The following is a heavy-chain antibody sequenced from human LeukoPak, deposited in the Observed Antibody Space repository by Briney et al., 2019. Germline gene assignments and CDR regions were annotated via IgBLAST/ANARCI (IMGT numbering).Heavy chain of an antibody. J-gene: IGHJ5*02. D-gene: IGHD3-10*01. CDR1: GYTFTGYY. V-gene: IGHV1-2*02. Sequence: ASVKVSCKASGYTFTGYYMHWVRQAPGQGLEWMGWINPNSGGTIYAQKFQGRVTMTRDTSISTAYMELSRLRSDDTAVYYCARGQYYYGSGSYASGFDHWGQGTLVTVSS. CDR2: INPNSGGT. CDR3: ARGQYYYGSGSYASGFDH.